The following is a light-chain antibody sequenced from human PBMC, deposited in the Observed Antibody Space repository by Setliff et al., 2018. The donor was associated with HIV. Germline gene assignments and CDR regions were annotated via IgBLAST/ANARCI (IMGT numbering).Light chain of an antibody. CDR1: SSDIGGYNY. CDR2: EVS. V-gene: IGLV2-14*01. J-gene: IGLJ1*01. Sequence: ALTQPASVSGSPGQSTTISCTGTSSDIGGYNYVSWYQQHPGKAPKLVISEVSNRPSGLSNRFSGSKSGDTASLTISGLQTEDEADYYCSSYTATSTLYVFGTGTKVTVL. CDR3: SSYTATSTLYV.